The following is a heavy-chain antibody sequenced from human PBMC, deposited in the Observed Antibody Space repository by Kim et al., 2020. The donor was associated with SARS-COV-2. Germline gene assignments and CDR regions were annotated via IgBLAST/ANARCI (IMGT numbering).Heavy chain of an antibody. CDR3: TTAVGYDSIDY. J-gene: IGHJ4*02. Sequence: GGSLRLSCAASGFTFSNAWMSWVRQAPGKGLEWVGRIKSKTDGGTTDYAAPVKGRFTISRDDSKNTLYLQMNSLKTVDTAVYYCTTAVGYDSIDYWGQGTLVTVSS. CDR1: GFTFSNAW. V-gene: IGHV3-15*01. CDR2: IKSKTDGGTT. D-gene: IGHD5-12*01.